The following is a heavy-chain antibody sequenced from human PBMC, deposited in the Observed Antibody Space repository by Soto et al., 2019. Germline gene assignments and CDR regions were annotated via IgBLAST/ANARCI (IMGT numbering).Heavy chain of an antibody. CDR2: INPNSGGT. D-gene: IGHD3-9*01. Sequence: GASVKVSCKASGYTFTGYYMHWVRQAPGQGLEWMGWINPNSGGTNYAQKFQGWVTMTRDTSTSTVYMELSSLRSEDTAVYYCARGPYYDILTGYGDFDYWGQGTLVTVSS. CDR1: GYTFTGYY. V-gene: IGHV1-2*04. J-gene: IGHJ4*02. CDR3: ARGPYYDILTGYGDFDY.